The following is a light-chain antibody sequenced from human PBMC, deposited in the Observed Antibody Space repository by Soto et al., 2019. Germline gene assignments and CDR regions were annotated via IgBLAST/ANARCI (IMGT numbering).Light chain of an antibody. Sequence: EVVMTQSPATRSVSPGEGATLSCRASQGIVDTLAWYQHKPGQTPRLLIYDTSTRATGVPARFSGSRSGTEFTLTINSLQSEDFAVYYCQRYNNWPLTFGGGTKVDIK. CDR2: DTS. V-gene: IGKV3-15*01. CDR3: QRYNNWPLT. CDR1: QGIVDT. J-gene: IGKJ4*01.